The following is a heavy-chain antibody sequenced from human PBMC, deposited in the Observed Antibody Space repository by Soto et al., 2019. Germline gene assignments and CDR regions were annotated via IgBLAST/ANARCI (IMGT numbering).Heavy chain of an antibody. J-gene: IGHJ3*02. Sequence: SETLCLTCTVSGGSISSSSYYWGWFRQPPGKGLEWIGSIYYSGSTYYNPSLKSRVTISVDTSKNQFSLKLSSVTAADTAVYYCAKGGSGSYSNAFDTWGQGTMVT. CDR2: IYYSGST. D-gene: IGHD3-10*01. V-gene: IGHV4-39*01. CDR1: GGSISSSSYY. CDR3: AKGGSGSYSNAFDT.